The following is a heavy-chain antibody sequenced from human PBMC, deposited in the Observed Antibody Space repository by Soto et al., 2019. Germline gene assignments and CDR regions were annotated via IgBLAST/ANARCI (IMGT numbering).Heavy chain of an antibody. Sequence: QGQLVQSGAEVKKPGASVKVSCKASGYTFATYAIHWVRQAPGQGLEWMGWINPATGNTEYSEKFQDRVTITRDTSASTAYMELRGLRSEDTAVYYCARRYKSAGWLEPWGQGTLVTVSS. J-gene: IGHJ5*02. D-gene: IGHD1-1*01. CDR3: ARRYKSAGWLEP. V-gene: IGHV1-3*01. CDR1: GYTFATYA. CDR2: INPATGNT.